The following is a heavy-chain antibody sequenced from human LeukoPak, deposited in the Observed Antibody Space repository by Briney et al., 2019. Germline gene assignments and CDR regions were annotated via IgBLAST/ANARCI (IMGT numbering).Heavy chain of an antibody. CDR2: IFHSGST. J-gene: IGHJ3*01. V-gene: IGHV4-4*02. CDR1: GGSISRSDW. Sequence: PSETLSLTCAVSGGSISRSDWWSWVRQSPGKGLEWIGEIFHSGSTKYNPSLKSRVTISVDKSKNQFSLNLTSATAADTAMYYCARDASLQTGAFDVWGQGTMVTVSS. D-gene: IGHD5-24*01. CDR3: ARDASLQTGAFDV.